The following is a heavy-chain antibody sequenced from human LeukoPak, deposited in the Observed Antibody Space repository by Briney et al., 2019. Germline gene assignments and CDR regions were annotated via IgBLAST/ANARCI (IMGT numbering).Heavy chain of an antibody. CDR1: GGSISSSSYY. D-gene: IGHD6-6*01. Sequence: SETLSLTCTVSGGSISSSSYYWGWIRQPPGKGLEWIGSIYYSGSTYYNPSLKSRVTISVDTSKNQFTLKLSSVTAADTAVYYCARGGSSHEGDAFDIWGQGTMVTVSS. J-gene: IGHJ3*02. CDR2: IYYSGST. CDR3: ARGGSSHEGDAFDI. V-gene: IGHV4-39*06.